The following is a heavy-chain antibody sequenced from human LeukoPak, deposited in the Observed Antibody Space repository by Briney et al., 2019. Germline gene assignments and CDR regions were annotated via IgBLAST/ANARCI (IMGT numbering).Heavy chain of an antibody. CDR1: GFTFSGSA. V-gene: IGHV3-73*01. J-gene: IGHJ6*03. D-gene: IGHD2-21*02. CDR3: TRWFYCGGDCYSLYYMDV. CDR2: IRSKANSYAT. Sequence: GGSLRLSCAASGFTFSGSAMHWVRQASGKGLEWVGRIRSKANSYATAYAASVKGRFTISRDDSMNTAYLQMNSLKTEDTAVYYCTRWFYCGGDCYSLYYMDVWGKGTTVTVSS.